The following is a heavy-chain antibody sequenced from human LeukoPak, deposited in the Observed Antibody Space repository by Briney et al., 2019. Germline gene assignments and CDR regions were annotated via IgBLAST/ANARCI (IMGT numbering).Heavy chain of an antibody. Sequence: GGSLRLSCAASVFTFSSYAMHWVRQAPGKGLEWVAVISYDGSNKYYADSVKGRFTISRDNSKNTLYLQMNSLRAEDTAVYKFARDTHCYDSEREDAFDIWGQGTMVTVSS. J-gene: IGHJ3*02. CDR1: VFTFSSYA. D-gene: IGHD3-22*01. CDR3: ARDTHCYDSEREDAFDI. V-gene: IGHV3-30-3*01. CDR2: ISYDGSNK.